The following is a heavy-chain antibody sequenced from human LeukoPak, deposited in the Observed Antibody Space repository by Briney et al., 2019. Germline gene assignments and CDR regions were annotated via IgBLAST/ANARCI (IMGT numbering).Heavy chain of an antibody. CDR2: ISYDGINK. J-gene: IGHJ4*02. CDR1: GFTFSAYG. V-gene: IGHV3-30*18. D-gene: IGHD1-14*01. Sequence: HPGGSLRLSCAVSGFTFSAYGMHWVRQAPGKGLEWVAIISYDGINKYYPDSVKGRFTISRDNSKNTLYLQMNSLRAEDTAVYYCGKDTRDDHHSDYWGQGTLVTVSS. CDR3: GKDTRDDHHSDY.